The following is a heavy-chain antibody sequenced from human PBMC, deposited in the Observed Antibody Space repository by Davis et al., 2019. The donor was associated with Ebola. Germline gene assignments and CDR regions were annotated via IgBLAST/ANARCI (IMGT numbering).Heavy chain of an antibody. V-gene: IGHV3-48*03. CDR3: ARRSAYDYFYYGMDV. CDR1: GFTFSSYG. J-gene: IGHJ6*02. CDR2: ISSSGSTI. Sequence: GGSLRLSCAASGFTFSSYGMNWVRQAPGKGLEWVSYISSSGSTIYYADSVKGRFTISRDNAKNSLYLQMNSLRAEDTAVYYCARRSAYDYFYYGMDVWGQGTRSSSP. D-gene: IGHD5-12*01.